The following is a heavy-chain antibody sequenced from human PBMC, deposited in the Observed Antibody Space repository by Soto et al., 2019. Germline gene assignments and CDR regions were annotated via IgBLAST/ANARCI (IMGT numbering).Heavy chain of an antibody. J-gene: IGHJ4*02. V-gene: IGHV1-69*01. Sequence: QVQLVQSGAEVKKPGSSVKVSCKASGGTFSSYAISWVRQAPGQGLEWMGGIIPIFGTANYAQKFQGRVTITADESTSTAYMELSSLRSEDTAVYYCARDKGIRGVATMFYFDYWGQGTLVTVSS. D-gene: IGHD5-12*01. CDR2: IIPIFGTA. CDR3: ARDKGIRGVATMFYFDY. CDR1: GGTFSSYA.